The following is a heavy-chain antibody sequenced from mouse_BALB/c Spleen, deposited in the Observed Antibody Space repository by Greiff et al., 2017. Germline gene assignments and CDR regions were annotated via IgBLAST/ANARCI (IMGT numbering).Heavy chain of an antibody. CDR1: GFTFSSYT. Sequence: EVKLVESGGGLVQPGGSLKLSCAASGFTFSSYTMSWVRQTPEKRLEWVAYISNGGGSTYYPDTVKGRFTISRDNAKNTLYLQMSSLKSEDTAMYYCARGGWYYAMDYWGQGTSVTVSS. CDR2: ISNGGGST. D-gene: IGHD2-3*01. J-gene: IGHJ4*01. V-gene: IGHV5-12-2*01. CDR3: ARGGWYYAMDY.